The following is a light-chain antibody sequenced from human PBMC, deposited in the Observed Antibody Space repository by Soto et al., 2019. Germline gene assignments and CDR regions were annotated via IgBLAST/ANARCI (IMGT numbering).Light chain of an antibody. CDR1: QTVHSH. Sequence: EIVMTQSPATLSVSPGERVTLSCRPSQTVHSHLAWYQQRPGQAPRPLIYAASTRATGIPGRFSGNGFGTEFTLTISSLQSEDFAVYYCQQYSVWPLTFGGGTKVEIK. CDR2: AAS. CDR3: QQYSVWPLT. J-gene: IGKJ4*01. V-gene: IGKV3D-15*01.